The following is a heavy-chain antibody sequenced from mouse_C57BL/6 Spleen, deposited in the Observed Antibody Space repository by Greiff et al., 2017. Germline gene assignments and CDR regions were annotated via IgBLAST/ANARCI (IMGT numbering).Heavy chain of an antibody. CDR1: GFTFSDYY. CDR2: ISNGGGST. CDR3: ARRGVTTGFAY. J-gene: IGHJ3*01. V-gene: IGHV5-12*01. D-gene: IGHD2-2*01. Sequence: EVMLVESGGGLVQPGGSLKLSCAASGFTFSDYYMYWVRQTPEKRLEWVAYISNGGGSTYYPDTVKGRFTISRDNAKNTLYLQMSRLKSEDTAMYCCARRGVTTGFAYWGQGTLVTGSA.